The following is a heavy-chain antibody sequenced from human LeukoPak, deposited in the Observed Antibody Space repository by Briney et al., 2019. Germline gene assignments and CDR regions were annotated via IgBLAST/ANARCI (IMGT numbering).Heavy chain of an antibody. CDR3: ARAMSIAARLQTIFDY. V-gene: IGHV4-59*01. CDR1: SGSFRTYY. D-gene: IGHD6-6*01. Sequence: SETLSLTCTVSSGSFRTYYWSWIRQPPGKGLEWIGYIFYNEGTSYNPSLKSRVTISVDTSNNQLSLKVNSVTAADTAMYYCARAMSIAARLQTIFDYWGQGTLVTVSS. CDR2: IFYNEGT. J-gene: IGHJ4*02.